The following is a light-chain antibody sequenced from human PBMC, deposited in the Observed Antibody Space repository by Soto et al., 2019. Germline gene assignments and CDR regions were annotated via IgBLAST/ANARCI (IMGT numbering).Light chain of an antibody. J-gene: IGLJ2*01. V-gene: IGLV1-40*01. CDR1: SSNIGAGYD. CDR2: GNS. Sequence: QSVLTQPPSVSGAPGQRVTISCTGSSSNIGAGYDVHWYQQLPGTAPKLLIYGNSNRPSGVPDRFSGSKSGTSASLAITGLQAGDEAYYYCQSYDSSLSVVFGGGTKLTVL. CDR3: QSYDSSLSVV.